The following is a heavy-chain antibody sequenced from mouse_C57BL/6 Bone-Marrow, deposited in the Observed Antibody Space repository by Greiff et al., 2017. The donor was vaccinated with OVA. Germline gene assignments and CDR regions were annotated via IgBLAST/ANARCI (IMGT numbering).Heavy chain of an antibody. CDR1: GFTFSDYY. Sequence: DVMLVESEGGLVQPGSSMKLSCTASGFTFSDYYMAWVRQVPEKGLEWVANINYDGSSTYYLDSLKSRFIISRDNAKNILYLQMSSLKSEDTATYYCARDLTTTVVARGHWYFDVWGTGTTVTVSS. D-gene: IGHD1-1*01. CDR2: INYDGSST. J-gene: IGHJ1*03. CDR3: ARDLTTTVVARGHWYFDV. V-gene: IGHV5-16*01.